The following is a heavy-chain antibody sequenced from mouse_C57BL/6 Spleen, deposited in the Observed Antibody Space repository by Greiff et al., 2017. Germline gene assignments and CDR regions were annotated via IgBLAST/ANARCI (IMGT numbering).Heavy chain of an antibody. CDR1: GFNIKDYY. D-gene: IGHD2-4*01. CDR2: IDPEAGET. J-gene: IGHJ3*01. V-gene: IGHV14-2*01. Sequence: EVQLQQSGAELVKPGASVKLSCTASGFNIKDYYMHWVKQRTEQGLEWIGRIDPEAGETKYAPKFQGKATITADTSSNTAYLQLSSLTSEDTAVYYCARFGNYDWFAYWGQGTLVTVSA. CDR3: ARFGNYDWFAY.